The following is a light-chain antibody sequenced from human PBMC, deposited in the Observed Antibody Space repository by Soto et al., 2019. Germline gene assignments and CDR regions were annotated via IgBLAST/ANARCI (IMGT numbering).Light chain of an antibody. V-gene: IGKV3-11*01. J-gene: IGKJ4*01. CDR3: QQRSSWPLT. CDR1: QSVSSN. Sequence: EIVLTQSPGTLSLSPGERATLSCRASQSVSSNLAGYQQKPGQAPRLLIYGASTRATGIPARFSGSGSGTVFTLTINNVAPEDSAIYYCQQRSSWPLTFGGGTKVDIK. CDR2: GAS.